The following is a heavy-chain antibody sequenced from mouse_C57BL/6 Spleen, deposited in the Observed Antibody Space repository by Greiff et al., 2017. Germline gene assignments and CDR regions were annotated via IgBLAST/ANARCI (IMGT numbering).Heavy chain of an antibody. V-gene: IGHV5-17*01. CDR1: GFTFSDYG. Sequence: EVQGVESGGGLVKPGGSLKLSCAASGFTFSDYGMHWVRQAPEKGLEWVAYISRGSSTIYYADTVKGRFTISRDNATNTRFLQMTSLRSEDTALYYCARYPYDYDGYYAMDYWGQGTSVTVSS. CDR3: ARYPYDYDGYYAMDY. D-gene: IGHD2-4*01. CDR2: ISRGSSTI. J-gene: IGHJ4*01.